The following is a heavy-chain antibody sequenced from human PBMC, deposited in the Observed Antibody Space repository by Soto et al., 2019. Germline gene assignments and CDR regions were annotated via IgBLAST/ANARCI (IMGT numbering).Heavy chain of an antibody. Sequence: PPETLPVTCAVYGGFLSESYWTWIRQPPGKGLEWIGEINHVGGTNYNPSLKSRVTMSVDTSQNQFSLRLISVTAADTAMYFCVRIRDQLPSSVLWLDPWGQGPPVTVSS. CDR2: INHVGGT. CDR1: GGFLSESY. J-gene: IGHJ5*02. D-gene: IGHD1-1*01. V-gene: IGHV4-34*01. CDR3: VRIRDQLPSSVLWLDP.